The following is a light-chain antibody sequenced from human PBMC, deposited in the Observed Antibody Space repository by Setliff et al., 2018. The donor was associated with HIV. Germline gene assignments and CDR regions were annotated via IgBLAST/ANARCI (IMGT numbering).Light chain of an antibody. J-gene: IGLJ1*01. V-gene: IGLV2-23*02. Sequence: LTQPASVSGSPGQAITISCTGNNSDIGTYDLVSWYQQHPGRAPKLTIFEVKRRPSGVSNRFSGSKSGNTASLTISGLQAEDEATYFCSSYTGSDTFEVFGTGTKGTV. CDR3: SSYTGSDTFEV. CDR2: EVK. CDR1: NSDIGTYDL.